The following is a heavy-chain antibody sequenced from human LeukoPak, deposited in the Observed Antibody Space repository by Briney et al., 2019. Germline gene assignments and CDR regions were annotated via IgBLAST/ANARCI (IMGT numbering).Heavy chain of an antibody. J-gene: IGHJ3*02. Sequence: PSETLSLTCTVSGGSISSGGYYWSWIRQHPGKGLEWIGYIYYSGSTYYNPSLKSRVTISVDKSKNQFSLKLNSVAAADTAVYYCARVGGGATDAFDIWGQGTILTVSS. CDR2: IYYSGST. CDR3: ARVGGGATDAFDI. D-gene: IGHD1-26*01. CDR1: GGSISSGGYY. V-gene: IGHV4-31*03.